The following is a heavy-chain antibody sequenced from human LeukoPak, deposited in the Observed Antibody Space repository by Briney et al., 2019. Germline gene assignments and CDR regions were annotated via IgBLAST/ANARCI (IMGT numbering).Heavy chain of an antibody. CDR1: GFTFSRYW. V-gene: IGHV3-74*01. CDR2: INGDGGET. CDR3: ATYNWEYEADY. Sequence: PGGSLRLSCAASGFTFSRYWIYWVRQAPGRGLVWVSGINGDGGETRYVDSVKSRFTISRDNAKNTLYLQMNSLRADDTAVYYCATYNWEYEADYWGQGTLVTVSS. J-gene: IGHJ4*02. D-gene: IGHD1-20*01.